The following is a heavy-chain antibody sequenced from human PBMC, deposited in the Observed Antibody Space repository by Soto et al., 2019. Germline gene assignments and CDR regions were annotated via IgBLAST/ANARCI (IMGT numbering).Heavy chain of an antibody. J-gene: IGHJ5*02. V-gene: IGHV3-23*01. Sequence: GGSLRLSCAASGFTFSSYAMSWARQAPGKGLEWVSAISGSGGSTYYADSVKGRFTISRDNSKNTLYLQMNSLRAEDTAVYYCAKVEADILTGYYIRRPPGTNWFDPWGQGTLVTVSS. D-gene: IGHD3-9*01. CDR1: GFTFSSYA. CDR3: AKVEADILTGYYIRRPPGTNWFDP. CDR2: ISGSGGST.